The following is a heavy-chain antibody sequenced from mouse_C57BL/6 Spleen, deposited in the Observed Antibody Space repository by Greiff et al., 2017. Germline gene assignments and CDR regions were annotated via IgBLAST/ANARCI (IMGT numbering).Heavy chain of an antibody. V-gene: IGHV1-64*01. D-gene: IGHD3-2*02. CDR2: IHPNSGST. CDR3: ARGGSSGAWFAY. Sequence: QVQLQQPGAELVKPGASVKLSCKASGYTFTSYWMHWVKQRPGQGLEWIGMIHPNSGSTNYNEKFKSKATLTVDKSSSTAYMQLSSLTSEDSAVYCCARGGSSGAWFAYWGQGTLVTVSA. J-gene: IGHJ3*01. CDR1: GYTFTSYW.